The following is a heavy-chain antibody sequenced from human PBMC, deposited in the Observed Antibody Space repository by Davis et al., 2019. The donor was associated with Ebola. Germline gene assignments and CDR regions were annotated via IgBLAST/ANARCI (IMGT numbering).Heavy chain of an antibody. CDR3: AKVAVDY. CDR2: ISGSGDTR. J-gene: IGHJ4*02. Sequence: GGSLRLSCVGSGFTISTYSLHWVRQAPGKGLEWVSWISGSGDTRYYADSVKGRFTISRDNSQNTLSLQMNSLRPEDTAVYYCAKVAVDYWGQGTLVTVSS. V-gene: IGHV3-48*01. CDR1: GFTISTYS.